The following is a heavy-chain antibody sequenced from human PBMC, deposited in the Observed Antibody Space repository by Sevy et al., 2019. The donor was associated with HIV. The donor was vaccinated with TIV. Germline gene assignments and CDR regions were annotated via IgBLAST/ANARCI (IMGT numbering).Heavy chain of an antibody. V-gene: IGHV3-11*01. CDR3: ARDHPVCGLDFDN. CDR2: ISFRGPTM. CDR1: GFPFSDYY. Sequence: GGSLRLSCAASGFPFSDYYMSWIRQAPGNGLEWVSHISFRGPTMYYADSVKGRFTISRDNAKNALYLQMNSLRAEATAIYYCARDHPVCGLDFDNSGQGIVVTVSS. D-gene: IGHD2-21*01. J-gene: IGHJ4*02.